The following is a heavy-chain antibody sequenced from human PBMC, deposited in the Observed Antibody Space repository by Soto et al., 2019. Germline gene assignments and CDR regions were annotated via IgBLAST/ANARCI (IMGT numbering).Heavy chain of an antibody. D-gene: IGHD3-10*01. J-gene: IGHJ6*02. CDR2: IRGFSPYT. Sequence: GGSLRLSCISSGFTFRTYTMNWVRQAPGKGLEWVSGIRGFSPYTFYAELVKGRFTISRDNAKNSLYLQMNSLRAEDTAVYYCARDRGYDAHDYYYNAMDVWGQGTTVTVSS. CDR1: GFTFRTYT. V-gene: IGHV3-21*01. CDR3: ARDRGYDAHDYYYNAMDV.